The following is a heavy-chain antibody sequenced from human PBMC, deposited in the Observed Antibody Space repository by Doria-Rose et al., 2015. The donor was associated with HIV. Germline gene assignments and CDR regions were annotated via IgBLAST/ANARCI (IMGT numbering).Heavy chain of an antibody. CDR1: GGSISHYY. V-gene: IGHV4-59*01. J-gene: IGHJ4*02. CDR3: ARVLSGPYDY. Sequence: VQLVESGPGLVKPSETLSLTCSVSGGSISHYYWSWIRQPPGKGLEYIGDIFYTVSTNYSPSLKSRVSISIDTSKNKFSLRLSSVTAADTAVYYCARVLSGPYDYWGQGTLVTVSS. D-gene: IGHD1-26*01. CDR2: IFYTVST.